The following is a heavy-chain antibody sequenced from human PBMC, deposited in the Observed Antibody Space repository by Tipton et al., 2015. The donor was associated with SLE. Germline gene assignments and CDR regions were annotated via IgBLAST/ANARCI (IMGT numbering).Heavy chain of an antibody. J-gene: IGHJ1*01. CDR2: IYYSGST. V-gene: IGHV4-39*07. CDR3: ARAIAVAGTFAEYFQH. D-gene: IGHD6-19*01. Sequence: TLSLTCTVSGGSISSSSYYWGWIRQPPGKGLEWIGGIYYSGSTYYNPSLKSRVTISVDTSKNQFSLKLSSVTAADTAVYYCARAIAVAGTFAEYFQHWGQGTLVTVSS. CDR1: GGSISSSSYY.